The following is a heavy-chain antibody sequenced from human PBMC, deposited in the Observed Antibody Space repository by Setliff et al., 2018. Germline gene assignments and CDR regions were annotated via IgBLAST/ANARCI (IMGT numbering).Heavy chain of an antibody. V-gene: IGHV1-69*05. CDR1: GATFSSHG. Sequence: ASVKVSCKASGATFSSHGISWVRQAPGQGLEWMGGTIPIFGTANYAQKFQGRLTITTVGSTSTAYMELSSLRSEDTAVYYCARADYIRYFYMDAWGKGTTVTVSS. J-gene: IGHJ6*03. D-gene: IGHD4-4*01. CDR3: ARADYIRYFYMDA. CDR2: TIPIFGTA.